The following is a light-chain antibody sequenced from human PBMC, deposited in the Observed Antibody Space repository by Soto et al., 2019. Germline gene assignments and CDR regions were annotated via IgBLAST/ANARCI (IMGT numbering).Light chain of an antibody. CDR2: TNN. CDR3: AAWDGSLNVYV. J-gene: IGLJ1*01. CDR1: SYSIGSNS. Sequence: QSVLTQPPSASGTPGQRVTLSCSGSSYSIGSNSVNWYQQLPRTAPKVLIYTNNQRPSGVPDRFSGSKSGTSASLAISGLQSEDEADYYCAAWDGSLNVYVFGTGTKVTVL. V-gene: IGLV1-44*01.